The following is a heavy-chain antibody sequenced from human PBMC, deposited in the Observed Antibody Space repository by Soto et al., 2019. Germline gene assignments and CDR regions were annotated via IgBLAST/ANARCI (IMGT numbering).Heavy chain of an antibody. CDR2: ISGSGNNA. Sequence: GGSLRLSCAASGFTFSSYAMHWVRQAPGKGLEWVSGISGSGNNAYYVDSVKGRFTISRDNSKNKIFLQMNSLRVEDTAIYYCAKDRGSTASCKDYWGQGILVTVSS. D-gene: IGHD2-2*01. V-gene: IGHV3-23*01. J-gene: IGHJ4*02. CDR3: AKDRGSTASCKDY. CDR1: GFTFSSYA.